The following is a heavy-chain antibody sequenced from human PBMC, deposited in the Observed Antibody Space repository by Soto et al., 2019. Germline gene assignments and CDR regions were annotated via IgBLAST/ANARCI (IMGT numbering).Heavy chain of an antibody. CDR3: ARGLETTPDF. Sequence: QVQLVESGGGVVQPGRSLRLSCAASGFTFTSFAFHWVRQALGKGLEWVTVISFDGSNQYYADSVKGRFTIVRDDSKNTLYLQMNSLRTEDTAVYYCARGLETTPDFWGQGTLVTVAS. J-gene: IGHJ4*02. D-gene: IGHD4-17*01. CDR1: GFTFTSFA. CDR2: ISFDGSNQ. V-gene: IGHV3-30*03.